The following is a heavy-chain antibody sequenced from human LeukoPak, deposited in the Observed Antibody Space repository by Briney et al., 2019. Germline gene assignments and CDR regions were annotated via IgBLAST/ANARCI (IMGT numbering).Heavy chain of an antibody. CDR2: IKSKTDGGTT. CDR1: GFTFINAW. Sequence: PGGSLRLSCEASGFTFINAWMSWVRQVPAKGLEWVGHIKSKTDGGTTDYAAPVKGRVTISRDDSKNTLYLQMNNLKTEDTAVYYCTTDEWSWGQGTLVTVSP. D-gene: IGHD2-8*01. CDR3: TTDEWS. V-gene: IGHV3-15*01. J-gene: IGHJ5*02.